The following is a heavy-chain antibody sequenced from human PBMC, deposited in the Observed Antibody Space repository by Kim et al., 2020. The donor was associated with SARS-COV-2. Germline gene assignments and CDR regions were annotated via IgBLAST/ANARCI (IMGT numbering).Heavy chain of an antibody. CDR3: AKEVRIADPPAYGMDV. Sequence: GGSLRLSCAASVFTFSSYAMSWVRQAPGKGLEWVSAISGSGGSTYYADSGKGRFTISRDNSKNTLYLQMNSLRAEDTAVYYCAKEVRIADPPAYGMDVWGQGTTVTVSS. V-gene: IGHV3-23*01. D-gene: IGHD6-13*01. J-gene: IGHJ6*02. CDR2: ISGSGGST. CDR1: VFTFSSYA.